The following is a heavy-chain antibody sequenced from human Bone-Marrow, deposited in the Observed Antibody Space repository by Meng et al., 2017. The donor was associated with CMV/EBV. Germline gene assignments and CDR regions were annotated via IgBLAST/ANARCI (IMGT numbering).Heavy chain of an antibody. CDR3: AVGHDSRKVAY. V-gene: IGHV3-53*01. CDR1: GFTFSSYW. CDR2: ICDGGNT. Sequence: GESLKISCAASGFTFSSYWMNWVRQAPGKGLEWVSVICDGGNTHYADFAKGRFIISRDSSTNTLYLQMNSLRADDTALYYCAVGHDSRKVAYWGQGTLVTVSS. J-gene: IGHJ4*02. D-gene: IGHD3-16*01.